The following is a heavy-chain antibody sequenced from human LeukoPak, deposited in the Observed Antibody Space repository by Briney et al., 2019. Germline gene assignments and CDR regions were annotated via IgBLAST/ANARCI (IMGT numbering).Heavy chain of an antibody. D-gene: IGHD5-12*01. J-gene: IGHJ4*02. Sequence: PGGSLRLSCAASGFTFSSYGIHWVRQAPGKGLEWVAVISYDGSYEYYADSVKGRFTISRDNSKNTLYLQMNDLRAEDTAVYYCAKGVAFDYWGQGTLVTVSS. CDR2: ISYDGSYE. CDR1: GFTFSSYG. V-gene: IGHV3-30*18. CDR3: AKGVAFDY.